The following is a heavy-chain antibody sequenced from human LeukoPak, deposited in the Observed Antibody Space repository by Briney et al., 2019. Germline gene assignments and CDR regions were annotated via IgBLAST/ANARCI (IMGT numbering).Heavy chain of an antibody. CDR3: ARRVFHYDHNDNRNDAFDI. CDR1: GGSISTSY. V-gene: IGHV4-59*08. Sequence: SETLSLTYTVSGGSISTSYWNWVRQPPGKGLEWIAYIFSSGSTNYNPSLKSRITMSVDTSKNQFSLSLSSVTAADTAIYFCARRVFHYDHNDNRNDAFDIWGQGTMVTVSS. CDR2: IFSSGST. J-gene: IGHJ3*02. D-gene: IGHD1-14*01.